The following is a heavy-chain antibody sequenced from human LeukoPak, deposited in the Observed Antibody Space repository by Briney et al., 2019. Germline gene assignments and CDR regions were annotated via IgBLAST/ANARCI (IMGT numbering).Heavy chain of an antibody. CDR1: GYTFTSYG. CDR3: ARPQDYTVTKEYYFEY. CDR2: ISAYNGNT. J-gene: IGHJ4*02. D-gene: IGHD4-17*01. Sequence: ASVKVSCKASGYTFTSYGISWVRQAPGQGLEWMGWISAYNGNTHYAQKLHGRVTMTTDTSTSTAYMELRSLRSDDTAVYYCARPQDYTVTKEYYFEYWGQGTLVTVSS. V-gene: IGHV1-18*04.